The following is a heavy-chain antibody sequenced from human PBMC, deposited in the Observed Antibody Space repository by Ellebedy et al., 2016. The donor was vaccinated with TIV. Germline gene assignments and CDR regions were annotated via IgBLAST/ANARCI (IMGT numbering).Heavy chain of an antibody. J-gene: IGHJ3*02. CDR2: ISTSSSHT. CDR1: GFSFSDHY. V-gene: IGHV3-11*03. D-gene: IGHD3-16*01. Sequence: GESLKISCAASGFSFSDHYMSWIRQAPGKGLEWISFISTSSSHTNYADSVKGRFTISRDNARNSLYLQMNSLRAEDTAVYYCASGHRGISFGIWGQGTMVTVSS. CDR3: ASGHRGISFGI.